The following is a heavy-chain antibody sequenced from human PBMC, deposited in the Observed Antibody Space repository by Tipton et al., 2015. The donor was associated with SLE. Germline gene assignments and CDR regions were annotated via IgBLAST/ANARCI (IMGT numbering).Heavy chain of an antibody. Sequence: TLSLTCTVSGGSISSSSYYWGWIRQPPGKGLEWIGSIYYSGSTYYNPSLKSRVTISVDTSKNQFSLKLSSVTAADTAVYYCARTKLRYFDWPYNWFDPWGQGTLVTVSS. CDR3: ARTKLRYFDWPYNWFDP. CDR1: GGSISSSSYY. CDR2: IYYSGST. D-gene: IGHD3-9*01. V-gene: IGHV4-39*07. J-gene: IGHJ5*02.